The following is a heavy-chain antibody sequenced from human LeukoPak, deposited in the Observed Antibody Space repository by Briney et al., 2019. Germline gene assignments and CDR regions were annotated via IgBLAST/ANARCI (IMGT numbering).Heavy chain of an antibody. D-gene: IGHD3-10*01. J-gene: IGHJ4*02. CDR3: ARGQYYYGSGSYSDY. CDR2: IYYSGST. V-gene: IGHV4-39*07. CDR1: GGSISNYY. Sequence: SETLSLTCTVSGGSISNYYWGWIRQPPGKGLEWIGSIYYSGSTYYNPSLKSRVTISVDTSKNQFSLKLSSVTAADTAVYYCARGQYYYGSGSYSDYWGQGTLVTVSS.